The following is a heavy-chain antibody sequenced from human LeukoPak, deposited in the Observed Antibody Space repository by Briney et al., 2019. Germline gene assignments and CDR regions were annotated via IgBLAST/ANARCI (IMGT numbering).Heavy chain of an antibody. D-gene: IGHD1-26*01. CDR3: GMSGDRVPLQDDVFDV. CDR2: IYPGDSGP. J-gene: IGHJ3*01. CDR1: GYSFTSYC. Sequence: RGESLKIPCKVSGYSFTSYCIGWVRQMPGKGLEWMGIIYPGDSGPTYSPSFQGQVTISVDKSINSAYLQWSSLQASDTAMYYCGMSGDRVPLQDDVFDVWGQGTMVTVST. V-gene: IGHV5-51*01.